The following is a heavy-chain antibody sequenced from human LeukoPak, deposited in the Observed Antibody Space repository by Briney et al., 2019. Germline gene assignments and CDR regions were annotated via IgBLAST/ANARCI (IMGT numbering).Heavy chain of an antibody. Sequence: GGSLRLSCAASGFTFSSYWMSWVRQTPGKGLEWVANIKQDGSEKYYVDSVKGRFTISRDNAENSLYLQMNSLRAEDTAVYYCAREEVYCSGGSCPPRYEYFQHWGQGTLVTVSS. CDR3: AREEVYCSGGSCPPRYEYFQH. CDR2: IKQDGSEK. D-gene: IGHD2-15*01. CDR1: GFTFSSYW. J-gene: IGHJ1*01. V-gene: IGHV3-7*05.